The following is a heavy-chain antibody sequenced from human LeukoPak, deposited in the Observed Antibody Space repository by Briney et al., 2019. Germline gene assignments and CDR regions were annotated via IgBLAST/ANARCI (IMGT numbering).Heavy chain of an antibody. V-gene: IGHV4-61*02. J-gene: IGHJ5*02. CDR2: IYTSGST. CDR3: ARASDYYGSGSYYLPNWFDP. CDR1: GGSISSGSYY. D-gene: IGHD3-10*01. Sequence: SQTLYLTCTVSGGSISSGSYYWSWIRQPAGKGLEWIGRIYTSGSTNYNPSLKSRVTISVDTSKNQFSLKLSSVTAADTAVYYCARASDYYGSGSYYLPNWFDPWGQGTLVTVSS.